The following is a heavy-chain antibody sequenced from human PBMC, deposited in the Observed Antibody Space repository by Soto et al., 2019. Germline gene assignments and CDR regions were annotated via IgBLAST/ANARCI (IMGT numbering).Heavy chain of an antibody. J-gene: IGHJ4*02. CDR3: AGGASGAFYLDS. D-gene: IGHD3-10*01. V-gene: IGHV3-74*01. CDR2: INGDGSTT. Sequence: GGSLRLSCAASGFTFNSYWIHWVRQAPGEGLVWVSRINGDGSTTNYVASVKGRFASTRDNAKRTLYLQMNSVGSEDTAVYYCAGGASGAFYLDSWGQGTLVTVSS. CDR1: GFTFNSYW.